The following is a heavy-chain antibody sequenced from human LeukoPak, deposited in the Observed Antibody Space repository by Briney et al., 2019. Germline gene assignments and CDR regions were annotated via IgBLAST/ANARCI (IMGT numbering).Heavy chain of an antibody. Sequence: GGSLRLSCAASGFTFSNAWMSWVRQAPGKGLEWVGRIKSKTYGGTTDYAAPVKGRFTISRDDSKDTVYLEMNSLKTEDTAVYYCTTATSYWGQGSLVTVSS. V-gene: IGHV3-15*01. J-gene: IGHJ4*02. CDR3: TTATSY. CDR1: GFTFSNAW. CDR2: IKSKTYGGTT.